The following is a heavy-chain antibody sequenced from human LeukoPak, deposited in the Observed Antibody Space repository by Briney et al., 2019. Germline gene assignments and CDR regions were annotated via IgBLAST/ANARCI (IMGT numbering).Heavy chain of an antibody. V-gene: IGHV3-7*01. CDR2: TNQDESEK. D-gene: IGHD2-15*01. J-gene: IGHJ3*02. Sequence: GGSLRLSCAASGFTFSSYGMHWVRQAPGKGLEWVANTNQDESEKNYVDSVKGRFTISRDNAKNSLFLQMNSLRVEDTAVYYCARDRGYSTFDIWGQGTMVTVSS. CDR1: GFTFSSYG. CDR3: ARDRGYSTFDI.